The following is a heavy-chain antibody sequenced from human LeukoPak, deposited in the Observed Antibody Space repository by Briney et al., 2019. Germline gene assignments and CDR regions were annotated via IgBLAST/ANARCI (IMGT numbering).Heavy chain of an antibody. V-gene: IGHV3-30*02. CDR3: AKEDIVLMVYAPLYYFDY. CDR1: GFTFSSYG. J-gene: IGHJ4*02. D-gene: IGHD2-8*01. CDR2: IRYDGSNK. Sequence: GGSLRLSCAASGFTFSSYGMHWVRQAPGKGLGWVAFIRYDGSNKYYADSVKGRFTISRDNSKDTLYLQMNSLRAEDTAVYYCAKEDIVLMVYAPLYYFDYWGQGTLVTVSS.